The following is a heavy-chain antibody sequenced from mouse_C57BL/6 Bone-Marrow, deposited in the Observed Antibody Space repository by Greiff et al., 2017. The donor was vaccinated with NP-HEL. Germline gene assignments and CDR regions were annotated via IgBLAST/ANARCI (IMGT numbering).Heavy chain of an antibody. J-gene: IGHJ2*01. V-gene: IGHV1-64*01. CDR3: ARSQLLRSYNY. CDR1: GYTFTSYW. Sequence: QVQLQQPGAELVNPGASVKLSCKASGYTFTSYWMHWVKQRPGQGLEWIGMIHPNSGSTNYNEKFKSKATLTVDKSSSTAYMQLSSLTSEDSAVYYCARSQLLRSYNYWGQGTTLTVSS. CDR2: IHPNSGST. D-gene: IGHD1-1*01.